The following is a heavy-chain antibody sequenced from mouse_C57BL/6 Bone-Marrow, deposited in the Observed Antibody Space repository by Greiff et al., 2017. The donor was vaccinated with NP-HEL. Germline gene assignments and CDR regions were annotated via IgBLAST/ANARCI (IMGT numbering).Heavy chain of an antibody. J-gene: IGHJ4*01. CDR2: IHPNSGST. Sequence: QVQLQQPGAELVKPGASVKLSCKASGYTFTSYWMHWVKQRPGQGLEWIGMIHPNSGSTNYNEKFKSKATLTVDKSSSTAYMQLSSLTYEDSAVYYCARYVDGYYDAMDYWGQGTSVTVSS. CDR1: GYTFTSYW. V-gene: IGHV1-64*01. D-gene: IGHD2-3*01. CDR3: ARYVDGYYDAMDY.